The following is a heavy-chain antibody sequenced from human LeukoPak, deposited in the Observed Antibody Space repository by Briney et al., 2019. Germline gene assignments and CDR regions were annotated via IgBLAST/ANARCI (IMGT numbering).Heavy chain of an antibody. CDR1: GFTFDDYA. V-gene: IGHV3-9*01. J-gene: IGHJ4*02. CDR3: AKDIGSSSWYLGN. CDR2: ISWNSGSI. Sequence: GGSLRLSCAASGFTFDDYAMHWVRQAPGKGLEWVSGISWNSGSIHYADSVKGRFTISRDNAKNSLYLEMKSLRAEDTALYYCAKDIGSSSWYLGNWGQGTLVTVSS. D-gene: IGHD6-13*01.